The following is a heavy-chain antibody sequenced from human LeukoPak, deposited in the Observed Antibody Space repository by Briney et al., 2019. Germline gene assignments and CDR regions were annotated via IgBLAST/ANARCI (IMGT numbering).Heavy chain of an antibody. CDR1: RGTFSSYA. CDR3: ARDRPGRYCSSTSCYTASPSDP. CDR2: IIPKFGTA. Sequence: ASVKVSCKASRGTFSSYAISWVRQAPGRGLEWMGGIIPKFGTANYAQKFQGRVTITADESTSTAYMELSSLRSEDTAVYYCARDRPGRYCSSTSCYTASPSDPWGQGTLVIVSS. V-gene: IGHV1-69*13. J-gene: IGHJ5*02. D-gene: IGHD2-2*02.